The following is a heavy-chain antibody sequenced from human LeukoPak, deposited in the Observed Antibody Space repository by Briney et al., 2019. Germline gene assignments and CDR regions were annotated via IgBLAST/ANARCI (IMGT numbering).Heavy chain of an antibody. J-gene: IGHJ3*02. Sequence: GGSLRLSCATSGFTLRYYQMNWVRQAPGKGLEWVSYINVVNGAIYYADSVKGRFTISGDIATNSVYLQMNSLRAEDTALYYCASNLIGSYNAFDIWGQGTMVTVSS. D-gene: IGHD1-26*01. CDR1: GFTLRYYQ. CDR2: INVVNGAI. V-gene: IGHV3-48*01. CDR3: ASNLIGSYNAFDI.